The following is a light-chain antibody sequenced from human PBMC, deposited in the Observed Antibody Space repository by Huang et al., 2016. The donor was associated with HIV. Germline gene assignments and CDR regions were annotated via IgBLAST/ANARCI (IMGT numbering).Light chain of an antibody. J-gene: IGKJ5*01. V-gene: IGKV3-15*01. Sequence: EIVMTQSPATLSVSPGERATLSCRASQSVSSNLAWYQQKPGQAPRLLIYGTSTRATGIPARFSGSVSETEFTLTISSLQSEDFAVYYCQQCNNWPPRITFGQGTRLEIK. CDR2: GTS. CDR1: QSVSSN. CDR3: QQCNNWPPRIT.